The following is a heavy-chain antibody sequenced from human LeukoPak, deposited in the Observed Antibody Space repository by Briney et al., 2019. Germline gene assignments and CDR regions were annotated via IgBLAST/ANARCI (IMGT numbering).Heavy chain of an antibody. CDR2: IYSGGRT. D-gene: IGHD6-19*01. Sequence: PGGSLRLSCAASGLTVSNNYMSWVRQAPGKGLEWVSVIYSGGRTYYADSVKGRFTISRDNSKNALYLQMSSLRAEDTAVYYCARLRGTVAFDYWGQGTLVTVSS. J-gene: IGHJ4*02. V-gene: IGHV3-53*01. CDR1: GLTVSNNY. CDR3: ARLRGTVAFDY.